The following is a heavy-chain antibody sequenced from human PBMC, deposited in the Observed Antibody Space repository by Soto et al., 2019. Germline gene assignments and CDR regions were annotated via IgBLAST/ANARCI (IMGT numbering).Heavy chain of an antibody. CDR3: AKHCGGDCSNGFDI. D-gene: IGHD2-21*02. V-gene: IGHV1-46*02. J-gene: IGHJ3*02. Sequence: ASVKVSCKTSADIFNNYYMHWVRQAPGQGLEWMGVMTPSDGSTNYAQSFQGRVTMTRDTSTRTVYVELSSLRSEDTAVYYCAKHCGGDCSNGFDIWGQGTKVTVSS. CDR2: MTPSDGST. CDR1: ADIFNNYY.